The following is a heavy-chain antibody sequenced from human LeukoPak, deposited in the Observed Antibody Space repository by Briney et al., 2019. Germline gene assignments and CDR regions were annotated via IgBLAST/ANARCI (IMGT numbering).Heavy chain of an antibody. CDR2: IYYSGST. V-gene: IGHV4-30-4*02. J-gene: IGHJ6*03. Sequence: SETLSLTCTVSGGSISSGDYYWSWIRQPPGKGLEWIGYIYYSGSTYYNPSLKSRVTISVDTSKNQFSLKLSSVTAADTAVYYCARCGAIFGVVIEYYYYMDVWGKGTTVTVSS. D-gene: IGHD3-3*01. CDR3: ARCGAIFGVVIEYYYYMDV. CDR1: GGSISSGDYY.